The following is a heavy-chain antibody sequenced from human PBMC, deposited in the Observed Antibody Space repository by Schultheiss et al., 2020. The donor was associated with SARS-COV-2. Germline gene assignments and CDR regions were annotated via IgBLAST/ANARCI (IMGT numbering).Heavy chain of an antibody. J-gene: IGHJ4*02. D-gene: IGHD4-17*01. CDR2: ISYDGSNK. Sequence: GGSLRLSCAASGISFHNYDMHWVRQAPGKGLEWVAVISYDGSNKYYADSVKGRFTISRDNSKNTLYLQMNSLRAEDTAVYYCARVATVTTPYWGQGTLVTVSS. CDR1: GISFHNYD. CDR3: ARVATVTTPY. V-gene: IGHV3-30*06.